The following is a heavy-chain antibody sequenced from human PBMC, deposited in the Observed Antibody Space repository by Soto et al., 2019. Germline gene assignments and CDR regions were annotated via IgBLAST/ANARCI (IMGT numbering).Heavy chain of an antibody. CDR2: IIPILGIA. J-gene: IGHJ4*02. CDR1: GGTFSSYT. Sequence: QVQLVQSGAEVKKPGSSVKVFCKASGGTFSSYTISWVRQAPGQGLEWMGRIIPILGIANYAQKFQGRVTITADKSTSTAYMELSSLRSEDTAVYYCARSAATEPPNFDYWGQGTLVTVSS. V-gene: IGHV1-69*02. D-gene: IGHD1-1*01. CDR3: ARSAATEPPNFDY.